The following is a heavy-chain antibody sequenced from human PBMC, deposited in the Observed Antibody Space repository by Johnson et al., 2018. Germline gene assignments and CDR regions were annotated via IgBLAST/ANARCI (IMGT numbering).Heavy chain of an antibody. V-gene: IGHV3-7*01. CDR3: ARDNTRLVGEYHYYYGMDV. D-gene: IGHD3-10*01. CDR2: IKQDGSEK. J-gene: IGHJ6*02. CDR1: GFTFSSYW. Sequence: VQLQEAGGGLVQPRWSLILSCAASGFTFSSYWMSWVRQAPGKGLEWVANIKQDGSEKYYVDSVKGGVTISRDNAKNSLYLQMNSLRAEDPAVYYCARDNTRLVGEYHYYYGMDVWGQGTTVTVSS.